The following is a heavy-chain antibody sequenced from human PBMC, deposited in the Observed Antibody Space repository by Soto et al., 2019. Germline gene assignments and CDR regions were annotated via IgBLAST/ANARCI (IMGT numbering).Heavy chain of an antibody. Sequence: QVQLVQSGAEVKKPGASVKVSCKDSGYTFTSYGITWVRQAPGQGLEWMGWISAYNGNTHYAQKLEGRVTMTTDTSTSTAYMDLRTLRSDATAAYFWARGEAYGDGYWGQGTLVTVSS. CDR2: ISAYNGNT. J-gene: IGHJ4*02. CDR3: ARGEAYGDGY. CDR1: GYTFTSYG. D-gene: IGHD4-17*01. V-gene: IGHV1-18*01.